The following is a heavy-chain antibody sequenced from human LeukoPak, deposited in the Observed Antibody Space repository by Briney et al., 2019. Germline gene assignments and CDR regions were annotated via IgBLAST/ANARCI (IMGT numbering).Heavy chain of an antibody. Sequence: GGSLRLSCAASGFTFSSYWIHWVRQTPGKGLVWVSTLNSAGSITPYADSVKGRFTISRDNAKNSLYLQMNSLRAEDTAVYYCARFPLELATFDIWGQGTMVTVSS. CDR3: ARFPLELATFDI. D-gene: IGHD1-7*01. CDR2: LNSAGSIT. V-gene: IGHV3-74*01. CDR1: GFTFSSYW. J-gene: IGHJ3*02.